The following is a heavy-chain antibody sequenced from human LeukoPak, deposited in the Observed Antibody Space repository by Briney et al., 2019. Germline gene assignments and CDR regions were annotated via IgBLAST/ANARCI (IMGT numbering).Heavy chain of an antibody. V-gene: IGHV4-59*11. Sequence: SETLSLTCAVSGDSFSSHYWTWIRQSPGTGLEWIGYISHIGRTNYNPSLKGRVTISIDTSKNQFSLKLRSVTAADTAVYYCARDLVTVTKGFDIWGQGTMVSVSS. J-gene: IGHJ3*02. CDR2: ISHIGRT. CDR1: GDSFSSHY. D-gene: IGHD4-17*01. CDR3: ARDLVTVTKGFDI.